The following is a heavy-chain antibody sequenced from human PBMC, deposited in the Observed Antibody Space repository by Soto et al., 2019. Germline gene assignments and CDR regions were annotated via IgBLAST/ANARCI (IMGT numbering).Heavy chain of an antibody. J-gene: IGHJ6*03. CDR1: GYTFTSYD. CDR2: MNPNSGNT. V-gene: IGHV1-8*01. D-gene: IGHD4-4*01. Sequence: GASVKVSCKASGYTFTSYDINWVRQATGQGLEWMGWMNPNSGNTGYAQKFQGRVTMTRNTSISTAYMELSSLRSEDTAVYYSAARGRYSNKDYYYYYYMDVWGKGTTVTVSS. CDR3: AARGRYSNKDYYYYYYMDV.